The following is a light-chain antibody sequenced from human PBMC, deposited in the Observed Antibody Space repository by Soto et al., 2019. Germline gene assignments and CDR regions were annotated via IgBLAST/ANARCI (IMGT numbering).Light chain of an antibody. CDR3: QQSYSTPRT. Sequence: DIQMTQSPSSLSASVGDRFTITCRASQSISSYLNWYQQKPGKAPKHLIYAASSLQSGVPSRFSGSGSGPDFTLTISSLQPEDFATYYCQQSYSTPRTFGQGTKVEIK. V-gene: IGKV1-39*01. CDR1: QSISSY. CDR2: AAS. J-gene: IGKJ1*01.